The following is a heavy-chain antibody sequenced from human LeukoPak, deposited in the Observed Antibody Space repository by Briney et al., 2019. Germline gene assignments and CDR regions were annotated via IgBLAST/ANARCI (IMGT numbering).Heavy chain of an antibody. CDR1: GGSISSYN. J-gene: IGHJ4*02. CDR3: ARAESSGWYGNFDY. V-gene: IGHV4-59*01. D-gene: IGHD6-19*01. CDR2: IYYIGST. Sequence: PSETLSLTCTVSGGSISSYNWSWIRQPPGKGLEWIGYIYYIGSTNYNPSLKSRVTISVDTSKNQFSLKLSSVTAADTAVYYCARAESSGWYGNFDYWGQGTLVTVSS.